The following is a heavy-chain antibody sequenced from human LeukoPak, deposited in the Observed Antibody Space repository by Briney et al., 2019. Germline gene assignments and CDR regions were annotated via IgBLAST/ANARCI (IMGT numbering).Heavy chain of an antibody. V-gene: IGHV3-7*01. D-gene: IGHD6-19*01. CDR1: GFTFSSYW. CDR3: AKSPSDSSGWYWVDY. Sequence: PGGSLRLSCAASGFTFSSYWMSWVRQAPGKGLEWVANIKQDGCEKYYVDSVEGRFTISRDNAKNSLYLQMNSLRAEDTAVYYCAKSPSDSSGWYWVDYWGQGTLVTVSS. J-gene: IGHJ4*02. CDR2: IKQDGCEK.